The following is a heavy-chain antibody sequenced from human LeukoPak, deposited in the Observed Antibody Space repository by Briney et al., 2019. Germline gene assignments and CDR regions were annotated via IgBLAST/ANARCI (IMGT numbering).Heavy chain of an antibody. J-gene: IGHJ4*02. D-gene: IGHD3-22*01. Sequence: SETLSLTRTVSGGSISSSSYYWGWIRQPPGKGLEWIGSIYYSGSTYYNPSLKSRVTISVDTSKNQFSLKLGSVTAADTAVYYCARHQYYYDSSGYPVPFDYWGQGTLVTVSS. CDR3: ARHQYYYDSSGYPVPFDY. V-gene: IGHV4-39*01. CDR1: GGSISSSSYY. CDR2: IYYSGST.